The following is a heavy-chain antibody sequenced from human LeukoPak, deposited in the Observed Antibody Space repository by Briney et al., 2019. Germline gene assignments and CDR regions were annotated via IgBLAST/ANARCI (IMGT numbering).Heavy chain of an antibody. CDR1: GGSISSGDYY. J-gene: IGHJ6*02. D-gene: IGHD3-9*01. CDR3: AGIDMGYYYYGMDV. Sequence: SETLSLTCTVSGGSISSGDYYWSWIRQPPGKGLEWIGYIYYSGSTYYNPSLKSRVTISVDTSKNQFSLKLSSVTAADTAVYYCAGIDMGYYYYGMDVWGQGTTVTVPS. V-gene: IGHV4-30-4*01. CDR2: IYYSGST.